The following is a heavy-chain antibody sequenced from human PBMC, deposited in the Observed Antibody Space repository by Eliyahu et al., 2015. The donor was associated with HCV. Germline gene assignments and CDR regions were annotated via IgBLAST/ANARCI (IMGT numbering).Heavy chain of an antibody. Sequence: EVQLVESGGGLVQPGGSLRLSCXASGFTFSSYWMSWVRQAPGKGLEWVANIKQDGSEKYYVDSVKGRFTISRDNAKNSLYLQMNSLRAEDTAVYYCARGRTFDPWGQGTLVTVSS. D-gene: IGHD5-24*01. CDR2: IKQDGSEK. CDR3: ARGRTFDP. V-gene: IGHV3-7*01. CDR1: GFTFSSYW. J-gene: IGHJ5*02.